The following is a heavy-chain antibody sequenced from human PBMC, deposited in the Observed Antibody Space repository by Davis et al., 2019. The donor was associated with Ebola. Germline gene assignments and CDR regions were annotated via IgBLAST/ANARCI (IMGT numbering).Heavy chain of an antibody. J-gene: IGHJ4*02. CDR2: FYYSGST. D-gene: IGHD3-10*01. CDR3: ASGRVPFDY. V-gene: IGHV4-39*07. Sequence: SETLSLTCTVSGGSISSSSYYWGWIRQPPGKGLEWIGSFYYSGSTYYNPSLKSRVTISVDTSKNQFSLKLSSVTAADTAVYYCASGRVPFDYWGQGTLVTVSS. CDR1: GGSISSSSYY.